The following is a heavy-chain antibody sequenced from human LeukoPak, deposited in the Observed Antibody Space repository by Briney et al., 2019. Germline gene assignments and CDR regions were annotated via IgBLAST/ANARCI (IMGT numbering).Heavy chain of an antibody. CDR3: ARAIAGARTFDD. Sequence: PSETLSLTCTVSGGSISSGGYYWSWIRQHPGKGLEWIGYIYYSGSTYYNPSLKSRVTISVDTSKNQFSLKLSSVSAADTAVYYCARAIAGARTFDDWGQGTLVTVSS. CDR2: IYYSGST. D-gene: IGHD6-19*01. V-gene: IGHV4-31*03. CDR1: GGSISSGGYY. J-gene: IGHJ4*02.